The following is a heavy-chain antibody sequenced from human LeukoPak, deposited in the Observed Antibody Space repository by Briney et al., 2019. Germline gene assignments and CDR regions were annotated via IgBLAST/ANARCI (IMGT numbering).Heavy chain of an antibody. CDR3: ARGISSGSFSTHHY. V-gene: IGHV3-33*01. J-gene: IGHJ4*02. D-gene: IGHD3-10*01. Sequence: GGSLRLSCAASGFTFSSYGMHWVRQAPGKGLEWVAGIWYDGSNRYYADSVKGRFTISRDNSKNTLYLQMNSLRAEDTAVYYCARGISSGSFSTHHYWGQGTLVTVSS. CDR1: GFTFSSYG. CDR2: IWYDGSNR.